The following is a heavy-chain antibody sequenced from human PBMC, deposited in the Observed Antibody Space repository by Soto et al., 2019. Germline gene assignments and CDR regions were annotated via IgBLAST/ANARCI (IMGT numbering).Heavy chain of an antibody. CDR1: GFTFSSYA. CDR3: AKGTKQYSSSWYGFNPQYYFDY. CDR2: ISGSGGST. D-gene: IGHD6-13*01. Sequence: PGGSLRLACAASGFTFSSYAMGWVRQAPGKGLEWVSAISGSGGSTYYADSVKGRFTISRDNSKNTLYLQMNSLRAEDTAVYYCAKGTKQYSSSWYGFNPQYYFDYWGQGTLVTVSS. J-gene: IGHJ4*02. V-gene: IGHV3-23*01.